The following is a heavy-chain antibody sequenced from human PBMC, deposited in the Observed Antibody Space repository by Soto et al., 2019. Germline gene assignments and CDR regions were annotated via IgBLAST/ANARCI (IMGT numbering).Heavy chain of an antibody. J-gene: IGHJ4*02. CDR3: AREGGIVGATTVDY. CDR2: IYYSGST. Sequence: PSETLSLTCTVSGDSISSYYWSWIRQPPGKGLEWIGYIYYSGSTYYNPSLKSRVTISVDTSKNQFSLKLSSVTAADTAVYYCAREGGIVGATTVDYWGQGTLVTVSS. V-gene: IGHV4-59*12. D-gene: IGHD1-26*01. CDR1: GDSISSYY.